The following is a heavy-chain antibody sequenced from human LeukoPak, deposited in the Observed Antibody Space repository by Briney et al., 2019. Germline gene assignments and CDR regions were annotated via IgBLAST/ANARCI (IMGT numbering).Heavy chain of an antibody. D-gene: IGHD3-16*01. Sequence: GGSLRLSCAASGFTFSNAWMSWVRQAPGKGLEWVGRIKSKTDGGTTDYAAPVKGRFTISRDDSKNTLYLQMNSLKTEDTAVYYCTTLYDYVWGSPLGYYYYNGMDVWGQGTTVTVSS. CDR1: GFTFSNAW. V-gene: IGHV3-15*01. J-gene: IGHJ6*02. CDR3: TTLYDYVWGSPLGYYYYNGMDV. CDR2: IKSKTDGGTT.